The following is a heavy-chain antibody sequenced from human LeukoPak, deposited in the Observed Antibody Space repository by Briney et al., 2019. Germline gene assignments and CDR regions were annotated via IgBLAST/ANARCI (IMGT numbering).Heavy chain of an antibody. CDR1: GYTFTSYW. V-gene: IGHV5-51*01. CDR2: IYPGDSDT. J-gene: IGHJ5*02. CDR3: ARQYSSSWSNWFDP. Sequence: KVSCKASGYTFTSYWIGWVRQMPGKGLEWMGIIYPGDSDTRYSPSFQGQVTISADKSISTAYLQWSSLKASDTAMYYCARQYSSSWSNWFDPWGQGTLVTVSS. D-gene: IGHD6-13*01.